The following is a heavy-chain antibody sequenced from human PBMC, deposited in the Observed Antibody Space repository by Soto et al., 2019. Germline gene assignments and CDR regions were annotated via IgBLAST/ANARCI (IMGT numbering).Heavy chain of an antibody. D-gene: IGHD3-10*01. CDR2: TYFRGST. CDR3: SGYGSGSYYRY. J-gene: IGHJ4*01. CDR1: GGSISSGGYS. V-gene: IGHV4-61*08. Sequence: SETLSLTCAVSGGSISSGGYSWSWIRQPPGKGLEWIGFTYFRGSTNYNPSVRSRVTISLDASKNQLSLKLRSVTAADTAVYYCSGYGSGSYYRYWGHGTLVTVSS.